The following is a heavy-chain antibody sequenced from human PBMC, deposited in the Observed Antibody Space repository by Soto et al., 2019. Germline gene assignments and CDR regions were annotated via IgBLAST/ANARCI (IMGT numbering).Heavy chain of an antibody. CDR1: GFSFSNAW. Sequence: EVQVVESGGGLVKPGGPLRLSCAASGFSFSNAWMSWVRQAPGKGLEWVGRIKSKPDGGTIDYAAPVKGRFTISRDDSKNTVYLQMNSLKTEDTAVYYCTTEVRYRGSSSPHPHYWGQGTRVTVSS. D-gene: IGHD6-6*01. CDR2: IKSKPDGGTI. V-gene: IGHV3-15*01. CDR3: TTEVRYRGSSSPHPHY. J-gene: IGHJ4*02.